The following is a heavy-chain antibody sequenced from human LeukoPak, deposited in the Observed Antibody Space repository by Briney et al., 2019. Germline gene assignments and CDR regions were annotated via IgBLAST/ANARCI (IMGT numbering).Heavy chain of an antibody. CDR3: ARHRDASGSYYNWFDP. V-gene: IGHV4-39*01. CDR2: IYYRGNT. CDR1: GGSISSSTYS. J-gene: IGHJ5*02. Sequence: SETLSLTCTVSGGSISSSTYSWGWIRQPPGKALEWIATIYYRGNTYDNPSLKSRVSISVDTSKNQFSLKLSSVTAADTYVYYCARHRDASGSYYNWFDPWGQGTLVTVSS. D-gene: IGHD3-10*01.